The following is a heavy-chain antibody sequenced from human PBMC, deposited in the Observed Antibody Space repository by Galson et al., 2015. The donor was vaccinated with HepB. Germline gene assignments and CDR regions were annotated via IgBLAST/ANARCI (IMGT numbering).Heavy chain of an antibody. J-gene: IGHJ4*02. D-gene: IGHD2-21*02. CDR3: AKGPDGRILVTDVSY. CDR1: GFTLSNYP. V-gene: IGHV3-23*01. Sequence: SLRLSCAASGFTLSNYPMSWVRQAPGKGLEWVSSVSGTTGITNYADSVKGRFTISRDNSKNTLDLQMNSLRVEDTAIYYCAKGPDGRILVTDVSYWGQGTLVTVSS. CDR2: VSGTTGIT.